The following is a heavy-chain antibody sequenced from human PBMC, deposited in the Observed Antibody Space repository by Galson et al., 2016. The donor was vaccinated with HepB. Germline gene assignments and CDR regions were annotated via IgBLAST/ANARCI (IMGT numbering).Heavy chain of an antibody. J-gene: IGHJ5*02. V-gene: IGHV3-74*01. D-gene: IGHD1-26*01. CDR3: VNLGTTRT. CDR1: GFTFSSYW. CDR2: INSDGSTT. Sequence: SLRLSCAASGFTFSSYWMHWVRQAPGKGLVWVSRINSDGSTTHYADSVKGRFTISRDNAKNTLYLQMNNLRAEDTAVYYCVNLGTTRTWGQGTQVTVP.